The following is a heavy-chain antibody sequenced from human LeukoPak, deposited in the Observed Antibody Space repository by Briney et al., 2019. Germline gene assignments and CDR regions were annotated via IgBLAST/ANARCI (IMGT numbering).Heavy chain of an antibody. CDR3: ARDPPSYSSGWYD. J-gene: IGHJ4*02. CDR1: GYTFTNYG. Sequence: ASVKVSCKASGYTFTNYGITWVRQAPGQGLEWMGWISAYNGYTNYAQKFRGRVTMTTDTSTSTAYMALGSLRSDDTAVYYCARDPPSYSSGWYDWGQGTLVTVSS. V-gene: IGHV1-18*01. CDR2: ISAYNGYT. D-gene: IGHD6-19*01.